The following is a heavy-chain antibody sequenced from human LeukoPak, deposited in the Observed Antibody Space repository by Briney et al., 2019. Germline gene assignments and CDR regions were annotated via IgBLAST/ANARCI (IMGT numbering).Heavy chain of an antibody. CDR1: GFTSSSYW. J-gene: IGHJ4*02. V-gene: IGHV3-7*03. CDR2: IKQDGSEK. CDR3: ARAPYCIGGSCRFDY. D-gene: IGHD2-15*01. Sequence: GGSLRLSCAVSGFTSSSYWMSWVRQPPGKGREWVANIKQDGSEKYYVDSVKGRFTISRDNAKNSLYLQMNSLRAEDTAVYYCARAPYCIGGSCRFDYWGQGTLVTVSS.